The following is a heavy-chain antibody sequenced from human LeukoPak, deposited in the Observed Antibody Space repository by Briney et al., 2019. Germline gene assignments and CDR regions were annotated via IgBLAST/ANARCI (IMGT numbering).Heavy chain of an antibody. CDR2: ISANNGYT. V-gene: IGHV1-18*01. D-gene: IGHD5-24*01. Sequence: ASVKVSCKASGYSFSSFGISWLRQAPGQGLEWMGWISANNGYTKYAQKFQGRVTMTTDTSTRTAYMEVRSLRSDDTAVYYCARDPPRRDGNNYGYFDLWGRGTLVSVSS. CDR3: ARDPPRRDGNNYGYFDL. J-gene: IGHJ2*01. CDR1: GYSFSSFG.